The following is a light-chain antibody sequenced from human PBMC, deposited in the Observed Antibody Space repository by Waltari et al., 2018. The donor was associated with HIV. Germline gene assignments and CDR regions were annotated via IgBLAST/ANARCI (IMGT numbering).Light chain of an antibody. CDR3: VAWDDSLSGHVV. CDR2: RNT. V-gene: IGLV1-47*01. Sequence: QAVLTQPPSASGTPGQRVTISCSGSSSTIGYNYVYWYQQIPGTAPKLLIYRNTQRPSGVPDRFSGAKSGTSASLTINGLRSDDEADYYCVAWDDSLSGHVVIGGGTKLTVL. J-gene: IGLJ2*01. CDR1: SSTIGYNY.